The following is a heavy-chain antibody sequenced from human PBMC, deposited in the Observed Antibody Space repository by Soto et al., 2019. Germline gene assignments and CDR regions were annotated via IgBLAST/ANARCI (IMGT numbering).Heavy chain of an antibody. CDR1: GYSFTSYW. CDR2: IYPGDSDT. Sequence: PGESLKISCKGSGYSFTSYWIGWVRQMPGKGLEWMGIIYPGDSDTRYSPSFQGQVTISADKSISTAYLQWSSLKASDTAMYYCAREHQPRYDFWGGASYYYYGVDVWGQGTTVTVSS. J-gene: IGHJ6*02. V-gene: IGHV5-51*01. CDR3: AREHQPRYDFWGGASYYYYGVDV. D-gene: IGHD3-3*01.